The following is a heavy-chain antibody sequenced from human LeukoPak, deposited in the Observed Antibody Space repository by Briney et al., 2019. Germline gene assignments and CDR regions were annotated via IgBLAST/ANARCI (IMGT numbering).Heavy chain of an antibody. CDR1: GGSISSGSYY. V-gene: IGHV4-61*01. Sequence: SQTLSLTCTVSGGSISSGSYYWSWIRQPPGKGLEWIGYIYYSGSTNYNPSLKSRVTISVDTSKNQFSLKLSSVTAADTAVYYCARGVQLQYYYYYGMDVWGKGTTVTVSS. J-gene: IGHJ6*04. CDR2: IYYSGST. D-gene: IGHD5-18*01. CDR3: ARGVQLQYYYYYGMDV.